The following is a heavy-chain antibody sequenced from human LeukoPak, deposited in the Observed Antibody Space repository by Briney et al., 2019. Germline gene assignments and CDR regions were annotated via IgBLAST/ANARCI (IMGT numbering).Heavy chain of an antibody. CDR2: INPSGGST. CDR3: ARDPGGEIDY. V-gene: IGHV1-46*01. J-gene: IGHJ4*02. CDR1: GYTFTNYY. D-gene: IGHD2-8*02. Sequence: ASAKVSCKASGYTFTNYYMHWVRQAPGQGLEWMGIINPSGGSTSYAQKFQGRVIMTRDTSTSTVYMELSSLRSEDTAVYYCARDPGGEIDYWGQGTLVTVSS.